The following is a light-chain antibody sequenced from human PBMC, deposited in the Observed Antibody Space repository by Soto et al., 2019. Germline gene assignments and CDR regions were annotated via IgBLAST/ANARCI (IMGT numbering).Light chain of an antibody. CDR3: QQYNSYSGR. CDR1: QSVSSH. J-gene: IGKJ1*01. CDR2: GAS. V-gene: IGKV3-11*01. Sequence: VLTQSPVTLSLSPGERATLSCRASQSVSSHLAWYQQKRGQAPRLLIYGASTRANGIPARFSGSGSGTDFTLTISSLEPEDFAVYYCQQYNSYSGRFGQGTKVDIK.